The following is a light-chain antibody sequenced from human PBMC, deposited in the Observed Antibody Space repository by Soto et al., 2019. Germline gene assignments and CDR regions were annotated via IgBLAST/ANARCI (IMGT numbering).Light chain of an antibody. J-gene: IGKJ1*01. CDR1: QRVSTN. CDR2: GAS. V-gene: IGKV3-15*01. Sequence: EIVMTQSPATLSVSPVERATLSCRASQRVSTNLAWYQQKPGQAPRLLIYGASTRATGIPARFSGSGSGTEFTLTISSLQSEDFAVYYCQQYNNWPGTFGQGTKVDIK. CDR3: QQYNNWPGT.